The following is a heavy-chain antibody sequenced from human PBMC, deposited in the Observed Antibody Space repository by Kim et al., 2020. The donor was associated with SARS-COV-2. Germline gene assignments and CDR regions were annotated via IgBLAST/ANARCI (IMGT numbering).Heavy chain of an antibody. D-gene: IGHD4-17*01. CDR2: IYYIGDT. Sequence: SETLSLTCTVSGGSMSFHYWTWIRQSPGKGLEWIGSIYYIGDTNYNPSLKSRVTMSVDTARNQFSLKLTSVTAADAAIYYCARTYGPGYGLDVWGQGTTVTVSS. J-gene: IGHJ6*02. V-gene: IGHV4-59*11. CDR3: ARTYGPGYGLDV. CDR1: GGSMSFHY.